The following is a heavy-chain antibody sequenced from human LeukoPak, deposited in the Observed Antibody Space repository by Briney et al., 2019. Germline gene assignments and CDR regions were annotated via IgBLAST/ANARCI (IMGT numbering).Heavy chain of an antibody. CDR2: IKTDGSIT. CDR1: GFSFSVYW. J-gene: IGHJ6*03. CDR3: ARDDTEVVVTAPATHYYYYYMDV. D-gene: IGHD2-21*02. V-gene: IGHV3-74*01. Sequence: GGSLRLSCAASGFSFSVYWMHWVRQAPGKGPVWVSRIKTDGSITDYADFVKGRFTVSRDNAKNSLYLQMNSLRAEDTAVYYCARDDTEVVVTAPATHYYYYYMDVWGKGTTVTVSS.